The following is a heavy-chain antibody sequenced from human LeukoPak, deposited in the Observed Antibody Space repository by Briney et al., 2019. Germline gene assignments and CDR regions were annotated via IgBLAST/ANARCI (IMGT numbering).Heavy chain of an antibody. J-gene: IGHJ3*02. Sequence: GGSLRLSCAASGFTFSHYWMHWVRQAPGKGLVWVSRIYNDGSSTSYADSVKGRFTISRDNAKSTLYLQMNSLRAEDTAVYYCARVRSGSGRSYAADAFDIWGQGTMVTVSS. CDR2: IYNDGSST. D-gene: IGHD1-26*01. CDR3: ARVRSGSGRSYAADAFDI. V-gene: IGHV3-74*01. CDR1: GFTFSHYW.